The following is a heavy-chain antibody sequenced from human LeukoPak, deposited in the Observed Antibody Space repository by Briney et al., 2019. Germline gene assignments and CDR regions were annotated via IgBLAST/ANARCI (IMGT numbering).Heavy chain of an antibody. Sequence: PGGSLRLSCAASGFTFSSYAMSWVRQAPGKGLEWISYISGSGGDIYYVDSVKGRFTISRDNAKNSLYLQMNSLRAEDTALYYCARAWGSADYWGQGTLVTVSS. CDR3: ARAWGSADY. CDR2: ISGSGGDI. D-gene: IGHD7-27*01. V-gene: IGHV3-21*05. CDR1: GFTFSSYA. J-gene: IGHJ4*02.